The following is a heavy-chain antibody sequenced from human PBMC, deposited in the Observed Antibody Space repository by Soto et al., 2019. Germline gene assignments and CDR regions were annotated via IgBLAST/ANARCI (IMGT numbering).Heavy chain of an antibody. CDR2: MWYDGSNE. D-gene: IGHD3-9*01. V-gene: IGHV3-33*01. Sequence: GGSLRLSCVMSGFTFSDYGMHWVRQAPGKGLEWVAVMWYDGSNEFYADSVKGRFTISRDNSKNTLYLQMNSLRAEDTAVYYCARVGDDILTGPDAFYFWGKGTMVTVSS. CDR1: GFTFSDYG. J-gene: IGHJ3*01. CDR3: ARVGDDILTGPDAFYF.